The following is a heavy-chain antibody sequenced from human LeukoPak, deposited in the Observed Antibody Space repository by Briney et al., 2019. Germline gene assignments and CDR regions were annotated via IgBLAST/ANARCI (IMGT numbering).Heavy chain of an antibody. Sequence: SETLSLICTASGAPISRFYWNWVRQPPGKGVEWIGNIYNGVPTFFNPSLKSRVTLSVDTSKTQFSLQLASVTAADTAVYYCVQTTGWPGFDYWGQGILVTVSS. CDR3: VQTTGWPGFDY. V-gene: IGHV4-4*09. CDR2: IYNGVPT. D-gene: IGHD6-19*01. J-gene: IGHJ4*02. CDR1: GAPISRFY.